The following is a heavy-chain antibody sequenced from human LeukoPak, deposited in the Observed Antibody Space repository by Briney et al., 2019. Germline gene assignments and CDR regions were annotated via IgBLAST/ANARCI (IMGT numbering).Heavy chain of an antibody. V-gene: IGHV4-34*01. CDR1: GGSFSGYY. Sequence: SETLSLTCAVYGGSFSGYYWSWIRQPPGKGLEWIGEINHSGSTNYNPSLKSRVTISVDTSKNQFSLKLSSVTAADTAVYYCARKGKYDYVWGSYRYGWFDPWGQGTLVTVSS. CDR2: INHSGST. D-gene: IGHD3-16*02. J-gene: IGHJ5*02. CDR3: ARKGKYDYVWGSYRYGWFDP.